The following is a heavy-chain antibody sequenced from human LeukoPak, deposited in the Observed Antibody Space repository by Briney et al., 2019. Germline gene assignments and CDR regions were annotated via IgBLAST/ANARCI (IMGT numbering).Heavy chain of an antibody. Sequence: PGGSLRLSCSASGFTFSSYAMHWVRQAPGKGLEWVANIKQDGSEKYYVDSVKGRFTISRDNAKNSLYLQMNSLRAEDTAVYYCARGPQGKSGSPPYYFDYWGQGTLVTVSS. D-gene: IGHD1-26*01. CDR2: IKQDGSEK. J-gene: IGHJ4*02. V-gene: IGHV3-7*04. CDR3: ARGPQGKSGSPPYYFDY. CDR1: GFTFSSYA.